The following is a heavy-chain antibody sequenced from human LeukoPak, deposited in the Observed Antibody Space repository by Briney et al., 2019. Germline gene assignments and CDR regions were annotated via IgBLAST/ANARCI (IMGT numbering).Heavy chain of an antibody. Sequence: GGSLRLSCAVSGLTFSNLKMNWVRQAPGKGLEWVSYISSSSNTIYYADSVKGRFTISRDNAKNSLYLQMNSLRAEDTAVYYCARGLVRTSSGWYFDYWGQGTLVTVSS. CDR1: GLTFSNLK. D-gene: IGHD6-19*01. V-gene: IGHV3-48*01. J-gene: IGHJ4*02. CDR2: ISSSSNTI. CDR3: ARGLVRTSSGWYFDY.